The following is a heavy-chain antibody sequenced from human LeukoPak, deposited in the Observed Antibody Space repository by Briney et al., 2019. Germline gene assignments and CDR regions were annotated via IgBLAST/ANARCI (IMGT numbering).Heavy chain of an antibody. J-gene: IGHJ4*02. CDR2: ISSSSSYI. CDR1: GFTFSSYR. Sequence: GGSRRLSCAASGFTFSSYRMNWVRQAPGEGLEWVSFISSSSSYIDYADSVKGRFTISRDNAKNSLYLQMNSLRAEDTAVYYCVRDSYSNYFDYWGQGTLVTVSS. V-gene: IGHV3-21*01. D-gene: IGHD4-11*01. CDR3: VRDSYSNYFDY.